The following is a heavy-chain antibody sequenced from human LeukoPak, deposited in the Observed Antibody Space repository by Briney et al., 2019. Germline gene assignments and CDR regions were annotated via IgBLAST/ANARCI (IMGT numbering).Heavy chain of an antibody. CDR2: IWYDGSNK. D-gene: IGHD3-22*01. V-gene: IGHV3-33*01. CDR1: DIIISCCG. Sequence: GRLLRFSCAAADIIISCCGMHLRRMARGKGQGRVAVIWYDGSNKYCADSVKGRFTISRDNSKNTLQLQMNIMRAEDTAVYYCARNLFRSDSSDYSPGGFDYWGRGTLVTVSS. CDR3: ARNLFRSDSSDYSPGGFDY. J-gene: IGHJ4*02.